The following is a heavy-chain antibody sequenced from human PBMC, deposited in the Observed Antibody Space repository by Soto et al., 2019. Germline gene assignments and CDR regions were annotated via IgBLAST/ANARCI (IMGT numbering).Heavy chain of an antibody. Sequence: GESLKISCKGSGYSFTSYWIGWVRQMPGKGLEWMGIIYPGDSDTRYSPSFQGQVTISADKSISTAYLQWSSLKASDTAMYYCARQGYDILTGYPDAFDIWGQGTMVTVSS. CDR2: IYPGDSDT. CDR1: GYSFTSYW. CDR3: ARQGYDILTGYPDAFDI. D-gene: IGHD3-9*01. V-gene: IGHV5-51*01. J-gene: IGHJ3*02.